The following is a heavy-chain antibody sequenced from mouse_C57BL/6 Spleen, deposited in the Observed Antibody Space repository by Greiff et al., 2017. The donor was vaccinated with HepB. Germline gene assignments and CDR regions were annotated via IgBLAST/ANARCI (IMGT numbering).Heavy chain of an antibody. J-gene: IGHJ4*01. V-gene: IGHV1-80*01. D-gene: IGHD1-1*01. CDR3: ARWDGSSYYYAMDY. CDR1: GYAFSSYW. Sequence: QVQLKESGAELVKPGASVKISCKASGYAFSSYWMNWVKQRPGKGLEWIGQIYPGDGDTNYNGKFKGKATLTADKSSSTAYMQLSSLTSEDSAVYFCARWDGSSYYYAMDYWGQGTSVTVSS. CDR2: IYPGDGDT.